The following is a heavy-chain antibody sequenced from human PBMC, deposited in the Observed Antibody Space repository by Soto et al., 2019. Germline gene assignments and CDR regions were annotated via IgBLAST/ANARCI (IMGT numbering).Heavy chain of an antibody. J-gene: IGHJ5*01. CDR1: GFTFSSYA. Sequence: LRLSCAASGFTFSSYAMTWVRQAPGKGLEWVSGISGSGATTSYADSVKGRFTVSRDNSKNTLYLQMNSLRVEDTAVYHCAKLRYFDWSAYNWFEYWGQGTPVTVSS. V-gene: IGHV3-23*01. D-gene: IGHD3-9*01. CDR2: ISGSGATT. CDR3: AKLRYFDWSAYNWFEY.